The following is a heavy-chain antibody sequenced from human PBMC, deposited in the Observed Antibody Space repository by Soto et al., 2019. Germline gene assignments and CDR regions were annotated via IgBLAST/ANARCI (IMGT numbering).Heavy chain of an antibody. D-gene: IGHD2-8*01. Sequence: QVQLVQSGAEVKKPGASVKVSCKASGYTFTTFAIHWVRQAPGQRLEWMGWITAGNGKTKYSKKFQGRVTITRDTSATTGYMELISLRSEDTAVYYCARGAVYCTDGVCSFVAFDFWGQGTLVTVSS. CDR3: ARGAVYCTDGVCSFVAFDF. J-gene: IGHJ4*02. V-gene: IGHV1-3*01. CDR2: ITAGNGKT. CDR1: GYTFTTFA.